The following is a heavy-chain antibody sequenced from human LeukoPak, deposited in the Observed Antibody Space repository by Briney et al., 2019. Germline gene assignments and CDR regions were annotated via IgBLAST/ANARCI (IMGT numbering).Heavy chain of an antibody. CDR2: ISSSSSYI. CDR3: TRLMRGFAFDI. D-gene: IGHD3-16*01. J-gene: IGHJ3*02. CDR1: GFTFSSYS. V-gene: IGHV3-21*01. Sequence: GGSLRLSCAASGFTFSSYSMNWVRQAPGKGLEWVSSISSSSSYIYYADSVKGRFTISRDNAKNSLYLQMNSLRAEDTAVYYCTRLMRGFAFDIWGQGTMVTVSS.